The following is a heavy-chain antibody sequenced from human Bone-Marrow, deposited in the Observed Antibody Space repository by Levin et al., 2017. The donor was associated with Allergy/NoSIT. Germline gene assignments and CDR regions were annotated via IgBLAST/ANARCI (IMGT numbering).Heavy chain of an antibody. V-gene: IGHV1-18*01. D-gene: IGHD3-10*01. CDR2: ISAYNGNT. Sequence: PGASVKVSCKASGYTFTSYGISWVRQAPGQGLEWMGWISAYNGNTNYAQKLQGRVTMTTDTSTSTAYMELRSLRSDDTAVYYCARDRAVLLWFGSNSYYYGMDVWGQGTTVTVSS. CDR1: GYTFTSYG. CDR3: ARDRAVLLWFGSNSYYYGMDV. J-gene: IGHJ6*02.